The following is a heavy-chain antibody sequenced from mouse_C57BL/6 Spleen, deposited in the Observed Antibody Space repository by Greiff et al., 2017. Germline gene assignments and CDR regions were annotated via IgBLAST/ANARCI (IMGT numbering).Heavy chain of an antibody. D-gene: IGHD2-4*01. CDR1: GYTFTSYT. Sequence: VQLQESGAELARPGASVKMSCKASGYTFTSYTMHWVKQRPGQGLEWIGYINPSSGYTKYNQKFKDKATLTADKSSSTAYMQLSSLTSEDSAVYYCARWGDYDDAMDYWGQGTSVTVSA. CDR2: INPSSGYT. V-gene: IGHV1-4*01. J-gene: IGHJ4*01. CDR3: ARWGDYDDAMDY.